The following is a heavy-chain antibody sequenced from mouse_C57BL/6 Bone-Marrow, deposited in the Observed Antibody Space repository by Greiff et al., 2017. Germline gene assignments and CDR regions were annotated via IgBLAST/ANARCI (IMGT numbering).Heavy chain of an antibody. CDR2: IYPGSGST. J-gene: IGHJ1*03. Sequence: QVQLQQSGAELVKPGASVKMSCKASGYTFTSCWITWVKQRPGQGLEWIGDIYPGSGSTNYNEKFKSKATLTVDTSSSTAYMQLSSLTSEDSAVXYCARTYYGSSFDVWGTGTTVTVSS. CDR3: ARTYYGSSFDV. D-gene: IGHD1-1*01. CDR1: GYTFTSCW. V-gene: IGHV1-55*01.